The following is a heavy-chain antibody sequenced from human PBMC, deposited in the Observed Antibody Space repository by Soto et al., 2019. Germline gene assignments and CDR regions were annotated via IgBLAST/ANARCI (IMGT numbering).Heavy chain of an antibody. CDR1: GVSISSGDYY. CDR3: ARFEDGRFDY. V-gene: IGHV4-30-4*01. J-gene: IGHJ4*02. Sequence: QVRLHESGPGVVKPSQTLSLTCTVSGVSISSGDYYWSWIRQPPGKGLEFIGYIFYIGNTYYNPSLESRVSMSVDTSQNQFSMKLSSVTVADTAVYCCARFEDGRFDYWGQGTLVAVSA. CDR2: IFYIGNT.